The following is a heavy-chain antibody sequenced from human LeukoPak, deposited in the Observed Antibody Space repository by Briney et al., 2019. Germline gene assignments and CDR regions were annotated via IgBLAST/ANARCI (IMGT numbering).Heavy chain of an antibody. J-gene: IGHJ5*02. CDR2: IYVDGRTT. V-gene: IGHV3-74*01. Sequence: QTGGSLRLSCVASGFTFSNYWMHWVRQPPGKGLVWVSRIYVDGRTTNYADVVKGRFTMSRDNVKNTLYLQMNSLRVEDTAVYYCARDPRNVGLAPWGQGTLVTVSS. CDR1: GFTFSNYW. D-gene: IGHD2-15*01. CDR3: ARDPRNVGLAP.